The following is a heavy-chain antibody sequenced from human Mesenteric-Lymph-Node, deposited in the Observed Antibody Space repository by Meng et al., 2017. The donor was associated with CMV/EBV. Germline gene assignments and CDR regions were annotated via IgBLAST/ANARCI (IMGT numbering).Heavy chain of an antibody. CDR2: ISSKANSYAT. Sequence: GESLKISCAASGFTFTASAMHWVRQAPGKGLEWVGRISSKANSYATAHSASVDGRFSFSTVDSTSTAYLQVKSLQTEDTAVYYCTGSRGDRDFWTGYYDAFGIWGQGTMVTVSS. CDR3: TGSRGDRDFWTGYYDAFGI. V-gene: IGHV3-73*01. J-gene: IGHJ3*02. D-gene: IGHD3/OR15-3a*01. CDR1: GFTFTASA.